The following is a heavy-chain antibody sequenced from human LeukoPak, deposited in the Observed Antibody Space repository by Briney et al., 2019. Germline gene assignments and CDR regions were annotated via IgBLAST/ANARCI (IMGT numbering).Heavy chain of an antibody. V-gene: IGHV3-30-3*01. CDR2: ISYDGSNK. Sequence: GRSLRLSCAASGFTFSSYAMHWVRQAPGKGLEWVAVISYDGSNKYYADSVKGRFTISRDNSKNTLYLQMNSLRAEDTAVYYCAKDTVSRYSYGEYYFDYWGQGTLVTVSS. D-gene: IGHD5-18*01. CDR3: AKDTVSRYSYGEYYFDY. CDR1: GFTFSSYA. J-gene: IGHJ4*02.